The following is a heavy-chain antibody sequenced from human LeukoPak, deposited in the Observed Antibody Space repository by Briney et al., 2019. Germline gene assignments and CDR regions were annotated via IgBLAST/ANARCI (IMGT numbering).Heavy chain of an antibody. J-gene: IGHJ4*02. CDR1: GFTFSSYE. CDR3: ASAVAGTSLDY. D-gene: IGHD6-19*01. V-gene: IGHV3-30*04. Sequence: PGGSLRLSCAASGFTFSSYEMNWVRQAPGKGLEWVAVISYDGSNKYYADSVKGRFTISRDNSKNTLYLQMNSLRAEDTAVYYCASAVAGTSLDYWGQGTLVTVSS. CDR2: ISYDGSNK.